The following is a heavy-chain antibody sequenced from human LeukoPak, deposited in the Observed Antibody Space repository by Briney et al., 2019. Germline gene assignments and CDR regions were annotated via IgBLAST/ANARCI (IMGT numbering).Heavy chain of an antibody. D-gene: IGHD3-22*01. Sequence: SETLSLTCTVSGGSIRSRIYYWGWIRLPRGRGLEWIGSMYSSGSTYYNPSLRSRFTLSVDTSKNQFFLKLSSLPAGDRAVYYCAATLYDSPRFWGQGPLVTVSS. V-gene: IGHV4-39*01. J-gene: IGHJ4*02. CDR3: AATLYDSPRF. CDR1: GGSIRSRIYY. CDR2: MYSSGST.